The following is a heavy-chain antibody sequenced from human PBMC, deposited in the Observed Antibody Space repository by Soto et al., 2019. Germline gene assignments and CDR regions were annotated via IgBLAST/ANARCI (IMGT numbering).Heavy chain of an antibody. CDR2: ISGSGGST. D-gene: IGHD4-17*01. V-gene: IGHV3-23*01. CDR3: GDDDYVGKRGWFDS. Sequence: EVQLLESGGGLVQPGGSLRLSCAASGFTFSSYAMSWVRQAPGKGLEWVSAISGSGGSTYYADSVKGRFTISRDNSKNMLYLQMMCLGAEDTAVYYWGDDDYVGKRGWFDSWGQGTLVTVSS. J-gene: IGHJ5*01. CDR1: GFTFSSYA.